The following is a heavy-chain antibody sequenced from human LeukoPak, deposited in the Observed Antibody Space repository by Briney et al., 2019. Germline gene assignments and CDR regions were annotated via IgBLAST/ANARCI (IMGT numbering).Heavy chain of an antibody. D-gene: IGHD3-10*01. CDR1: GLTFSSYS. J-gene: IGHJ4*02. V-gene: IGHV3-21*01. CDR3: ARAPPRYGSGSFHFDF. Sequence: PGGSLRLSCAVSGLTFSSYSMNWVRQAPGKGLEWVASVSPSSSYIYYAGSVKGRFTISRDNAKNSLYLQMHSLRDEDTAVYYCARAPPRYGSGSFHFDFWGQGTLVTVSS. CDR2: VSPSSSYI.